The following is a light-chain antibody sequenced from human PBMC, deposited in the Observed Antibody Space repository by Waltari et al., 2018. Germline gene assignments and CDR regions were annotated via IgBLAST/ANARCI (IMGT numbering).Light chain of an antibody. CDR2: DVT. CDR1: TSDLGGYNY. Sequence: QSALTQPASVSGSPGQSLTLSCSGTTSDLGGYNYVSRYQQPPSKAPKLIIYDVTSRPSGVSNRFSGSKSGNTASLTISGLQAEDEADYYCCSFTSSSTWVFGGGTKLTVL. CDR3: CSFTSSSTWV. V-gene: IGLV2-14*01. J-gene: IGLJ3*02.